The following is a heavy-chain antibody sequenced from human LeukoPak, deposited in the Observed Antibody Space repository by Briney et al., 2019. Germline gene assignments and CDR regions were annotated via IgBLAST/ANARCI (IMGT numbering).Heavy chain of an antibody. J-gene: IGHJ4*02. Sequence: PSQTLSLTCTVSGGSISSGDYYWSWVRQPPGKGLEWIGDIYHSGSTNYNPSLQSRVTISVDKSKNQFSLKLISVTAADTAVYYCANIAAAGPGTPFFNYWGQGTLVTVSS. CDR1: GGSISSGDYY. CDR3: ANIAAAGPGTPFFNY. V-gene: IGHV4-30-4*01. CDR2: IYHSGST. D-gene: IGHD6-13*01.